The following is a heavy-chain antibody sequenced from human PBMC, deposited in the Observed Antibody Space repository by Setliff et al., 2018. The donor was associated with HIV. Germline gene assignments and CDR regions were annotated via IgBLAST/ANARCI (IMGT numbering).Heavy chain of an antibody. J-gene: IGHJ6*03. CDR3: ARGFSGDYLFTGYLDV. V-gene: IGHV4-34*01. Sequence: SETLSLTCAVYGGSFSGYCWSWIRQPPGEGLEWIGEIQHSGRINYNPSLRSRVTTSVDTSKNQFSLKLSSVTAADTAFYYCARGFSGDYLFTGYLDVWGKGTTVTVSS. CDR1: GGSFSGYC. CDR2: IQHSGRI. D-gene: IGHD3-22*01.